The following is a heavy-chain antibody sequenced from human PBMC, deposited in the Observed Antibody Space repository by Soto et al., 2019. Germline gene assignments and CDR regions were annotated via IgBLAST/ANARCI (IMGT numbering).Heavy chain of an antibody. V-gene: IGHV3-11*05. Sequence: PGGSLRLSCAASGFSFSDYYMSWIRQAPGKGLEWVSYISSSSSYTNYADSVKGRFTISRDNAKNSLYLQMNSLRAEDTAVYYCARDSSSNYCDMDVWGQGTTVTVSS. CDR2: ISSSSSYT. CDR3: ARDSSSNYCDMDV. CDR1: GFSFSDYY. J-gene: IGHJ6*02. D-gene: IGHD6-13*01.